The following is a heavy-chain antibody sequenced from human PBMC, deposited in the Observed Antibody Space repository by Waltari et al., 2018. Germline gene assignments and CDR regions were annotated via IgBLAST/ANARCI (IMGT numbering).Heavy chain of an antibody. J-gene: IGHJ5*02. V-gene: IGHV4-30-2*03. CDR3: ARLDYSALRRGCDP. Sequence: KGLAWIGTVHFTGTTYYNPSLESRVTISVDTSNNQFSLKLTSVTAADTAIYYCARLDYSALRRGCDPWGQGTLVTVSS. CDR2: VHFTGTT. D-gene: IGHD4-4*01.